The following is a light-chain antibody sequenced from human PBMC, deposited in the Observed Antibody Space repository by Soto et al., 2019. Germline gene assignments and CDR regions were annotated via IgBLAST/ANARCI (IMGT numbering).Light chain of an antibody. CDR1: QSVSSN. J-gene: IGKJ4*01. CDR3: QQYNNWPLT. CDR2: GAF. V-gene: IGKV3D-15*01. Sequence: EIVMTQSPATLSVSPGERATLSCRASQSVSSNLAWYQQKPGQAPMLLIYGAFIRATGIPARFSGSGSGTAFTLTISSLQSEDFAVYSCQQYNNWPLTFAGGTNVEIK.